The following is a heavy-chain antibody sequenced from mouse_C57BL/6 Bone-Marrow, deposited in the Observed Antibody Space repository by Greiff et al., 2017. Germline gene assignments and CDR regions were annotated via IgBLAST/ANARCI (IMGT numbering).Heavy chain of an antibody. D-gene: IGHD2-12*01. CDR1: GYTFTDYE. CDR3: TRGLGTYYSFFYAMDY. J-gene: IGHJ4*01. V-gene: IGHV1-15*01. Sequence: QVQLKESGAELVRPGASVTLSCKASGYTFTDYEMHWVKQTPVHGLEWIGAIDPETGGTAYNQKFKGKAILTADKSSSTAYMELRSLTSEDSAVYYCTRGLGTYYSFFYAMDYWGQGTSVTVSS. CDR2: IDPETGGT.